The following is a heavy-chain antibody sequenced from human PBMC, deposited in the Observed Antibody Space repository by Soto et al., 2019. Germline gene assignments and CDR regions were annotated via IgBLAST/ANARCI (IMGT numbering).Heavy chain of an antibody. CDR2: FDPEDGET. D-gene: IGHD6-13*01. J-gene: IGHJ6*02. V-gene: IGHV1-24*01. CDR1: GYTLTELS. Sequence: ASVKVSCKVSGYTLTELSMHWVRQAPGKGLEWMGGFDPEDGETIYAQKFQGRVTMTEDTSTDTAYMELSSLRSEDTAVYYCATGRLGSSWGTGYYYGMDAWGQGTTVTVSS. CDR3: ATGRLGSSWGTGYYYGMDA.